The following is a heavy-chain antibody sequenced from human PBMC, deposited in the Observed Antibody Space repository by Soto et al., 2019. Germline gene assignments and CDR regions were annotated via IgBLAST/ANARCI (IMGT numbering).Heavy chain of an antibody. CDR2: ISYSGST. J-gene: IGHJ5*02. CDR3: ARKGNWFDP. CDR1: GGSISSSYYY. Sequence: SETLSLTCTVSGGSISSSYYYWGWIRQPPGKGLEWIGSISYSGSTYYNPSLKTRVTISVDTSKNQFSLKLSSVTAADTAVYYCARKGNWFDPWGQGTLVTVSS. V-gene: IGHV4-39*01.